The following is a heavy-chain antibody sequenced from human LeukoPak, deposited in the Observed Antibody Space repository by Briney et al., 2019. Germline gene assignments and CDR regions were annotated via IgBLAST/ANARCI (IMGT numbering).Heavy chain of an antibody. CDR1: GYTFTSYD. J-gene: IGHJ4*02. V-gene: IGHV1-18*01. CDR2: ISAYNGNT. Sequence: ASVKVSCKASGYTFTSYDINWVRQATGQGLEWMGWISAYNGNTNYAQKLQGRVTMTTDTSTSTAYMELRSLRSDDTAVYYCARGFGVVIKYYFDYWGQGTLVTVSS. CDR3: ARGFGVVIKYYFDY. D-gene: IGHD3-3*01.